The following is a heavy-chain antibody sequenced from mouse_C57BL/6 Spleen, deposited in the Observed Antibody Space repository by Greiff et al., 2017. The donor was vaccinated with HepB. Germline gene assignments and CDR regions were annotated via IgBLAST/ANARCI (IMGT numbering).Heavy chain of an antibody. CDR1: GYTFTSYW. CDR3: ARGYYGSRDWCAY. CDR2: IDPSDSET. D-gene: IGHD1-1*01. V-gene: IGHV1-52*01. Sequence: QVQLQQPGAELVRPGSSVKLSCKASGYTFTSYWMHWVKQRPIQGLEWIGNIDPSDSETHYNQKFKDKATLTVDKSSSTAYMQLSSLTSEDSAVYYCARGYYGSRDWCAYWGQGTLVTVSA. J-gene: IGHJ3*01.